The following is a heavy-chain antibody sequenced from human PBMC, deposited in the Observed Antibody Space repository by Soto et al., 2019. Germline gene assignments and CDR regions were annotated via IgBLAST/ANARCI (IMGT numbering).Heavy chain of an antibody. D-gene: IGHD1-26*01. CDR2: ISGGGAFT. J-gene: IGHJ4*02. CDR1: GFTFSSNA. V-gene: IGHV3-23*01. Sequence: EVQLLESGGGLVPPGGSLRISCAASGFTFSSNAMSWVRQAPGKGLEWVSTISGGGAFTYYADSVKGRFTISRDDPKNTLYLQMNSLRAEDTAIYYCAKSGPTNYFDYWGQGTLVTVSS. CDR3: AKSGPTNYFDY.